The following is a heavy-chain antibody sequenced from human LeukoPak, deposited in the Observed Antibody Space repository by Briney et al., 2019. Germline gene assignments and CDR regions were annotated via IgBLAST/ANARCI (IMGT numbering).Heavy chain of an antibody. J-gene: IGHJ4*02. Sequence: SETLSLTCTVSGGSISSYYWSWIRQPPGKGLEWIGYIYFSGSTNYNPSLKSRVTISIDTSKNQFSLRLSSVTAADTAMYYCVSGLWEVPGCHWGQGTLVTVSS. CDR2: IYFSGST. V-gene: IGHV4-59*01. D-gene: IGHD1-26*01. CDR3: VSGLWEVPGCH. CDR1: GGSISSYY.